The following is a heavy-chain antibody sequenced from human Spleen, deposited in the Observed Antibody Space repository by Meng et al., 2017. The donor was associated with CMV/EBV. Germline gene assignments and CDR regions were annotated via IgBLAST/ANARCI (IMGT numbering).Heavy chain of an antibody. Sequence: GSLRLSCTVSGGSISSSSFYWGWIRQPPGKGLEWIGSMYYRGTTYYNPSLKSRVTISADMSKNQFSLKLSPVTAADTAVYYCARGGVTGDVWGQGTTVTVSS. V-gene: IGHV4-39*07. D-gene: IGHD2-21*02. CDR1: GGSISSSSFY. CDR2: MYYRGTT. CDR3: ARGGVTGDV. J-gene: IGHJ6*02.